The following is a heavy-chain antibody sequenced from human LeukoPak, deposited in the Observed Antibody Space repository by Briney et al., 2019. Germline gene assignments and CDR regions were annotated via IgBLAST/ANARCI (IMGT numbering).Heavy chain of an antibody. V-gene: IGHV3-43D*03. CDR2: INWDAGST. Sequence: GGSLRLSCAASGFTFDDYGMNWVRQAPGKALEWVSLINWDAGSTYYADSVKGRFTISRDNSRDSLYLQMNRLRIEDTAFYYCAKSIDNTGYYPFDHWGRGTLVTVSS. J-gene: IGHJ4*02. D-gene: IGHD3-22*01. CDR3: AKSIDNTGYYPFDH. CDR1: GFTFDDYG.